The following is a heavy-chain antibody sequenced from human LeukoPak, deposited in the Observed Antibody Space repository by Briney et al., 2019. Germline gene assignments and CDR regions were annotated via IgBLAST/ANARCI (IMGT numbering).Heavy chain of an antibody. J-gene: IGHJ4*02. Sequence: PGGTLRLSCAVSGVTLSNYGMSWVRQAPGKGLEWIAGISDSGGRTNYADSVKGRFTISRANPKNTLYLQMNRLRAEDTAVYFCAKRGVVIRVILVGFHKEAYYFDSWGQGALVTVSS. CDR2: ISDSGGRT. CDR1: GVTLSNYG. V-gene: IGHV3-23*01. CDR3: AKRGVVIRVILVGFHKEAYYFDS. D-gene: IGHD3-22*01.